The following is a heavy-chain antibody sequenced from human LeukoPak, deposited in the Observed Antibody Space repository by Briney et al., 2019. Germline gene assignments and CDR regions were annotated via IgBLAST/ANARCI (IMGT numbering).Heavy chain of an antibody. D-gene: IGHD2-15*01. CDR3: AREAEYAQDAFDI. Sequence: PSETLSLTCTVSGGSIRSGGYYWSWIRQHPGKGLEWIGYIYYSGSTYYNPSLKSRVTISVDTSKNQFSLKLSSVTAADTAVYYCAREAEYAQDAFDIWGQGTMVTVSS. J-gene: IGHJ3*02. CDR2: IYYSGST. CDR1: GGSIRSGGYY. V-gene: IGHV4-31*03.